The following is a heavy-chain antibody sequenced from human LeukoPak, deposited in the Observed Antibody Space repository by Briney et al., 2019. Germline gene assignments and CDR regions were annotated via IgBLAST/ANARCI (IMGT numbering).Heavy chain of an antibody. J-gene: IGHJ6*03. Sequence: ASVKVSCKVSGYTLTELSMHWVRQAPGKGLEWMGGFDPEDGETIYAQKFQGRVTITADKSTSTAYMELSSLRSEDTAVYYCARSMVKGYYYYMDVWGKGTTVTVSS. CDR2: FDPEDGET. CDR1: GYTLTELS. CDR3: ARSMVKGYYYYMDV. D-gene: IGHD5-18*01. V-gene: IGHV1-24*01.